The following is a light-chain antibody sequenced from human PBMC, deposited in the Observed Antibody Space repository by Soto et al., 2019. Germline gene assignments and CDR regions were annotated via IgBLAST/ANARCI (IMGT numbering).Light chain of an antibody. CDR3: QQYNSYARM. J-gene: IGKJ1*01. CDR2: DAS. V-gene: IGKV1-5*01. Sequence: DIQMTQSPSTLSASVGDRVTITCRASQSISSWLAWYQQKPGKAPKLLIYDASSLESGDPSRFSHSGTSTEVTHTVNNKEPDDFAPDFCQQYNSYARMLGQGAKFEIK. CDR1: QSISSW.